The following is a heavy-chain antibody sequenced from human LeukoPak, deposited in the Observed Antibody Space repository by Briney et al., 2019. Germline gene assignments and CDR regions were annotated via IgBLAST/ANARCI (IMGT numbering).Heavy chain of an antibody. V-gene: IGHV1-2*02. D-gene: IGHD3-22*01. CDR3: ARYFYDSSGSSSDAFDI. J-gene: IGHJ3*02. CDR1: GYTFTGYY. CDR2: INPNSGGT. Sequence: ASVKVSCKASGYTFTGYYIHWVRQAPGQGLEWMGWINPNSGGTNYAQKLQGRVTMTRDTSMSTAYMELSRLRSDDSAVYYCARYFYDSSGSSSDAFDIWGQGTMVTVSS.